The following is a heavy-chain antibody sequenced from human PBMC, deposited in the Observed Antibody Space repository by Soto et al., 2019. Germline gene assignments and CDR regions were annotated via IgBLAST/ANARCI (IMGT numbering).Heavy chain of an antibody. CDR3: ARALLYYDSSSYYYGGDYGMDV. CDR2: INHSGST. J-gene: IGHJ6*02. CDR1: GGSFSGYY. Sequence: SETLSLTCAVYGGSFSGYYWSWIRQPPGKGLEWIGEINHSGSTNYNPSLMSRVTISVDTSKNQFSLKLSSVTAADTAVYYCARALLYYDSSSYYYGGDYGMDVWGQGTTVTVSS. D-gene: IGHD3-22*01. V-gene: IGHV4-34*01.